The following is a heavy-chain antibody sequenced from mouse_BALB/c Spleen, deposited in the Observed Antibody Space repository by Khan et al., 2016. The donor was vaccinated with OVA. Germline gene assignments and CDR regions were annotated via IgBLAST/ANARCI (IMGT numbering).Heavy chain of an antibody. V-gene: IGHV3-5*02. Sequence: EVQLQESGPGLVKPSQTVSLTCTVTGISITSGNYRWSWIRQFPGNKLEWIGNIYYSGTVTYNPSLTSRTTNTRDTSKNQFLLEMNSLTAEDTATYYCARDYGSLYWYFDVWGAGTTVTVSS. J-gene: IGHJ1*01. CDR1: GISITSGNYR. D-gene: IGHD1-1*01. CDR2: IYYSGTV. CDR3: ARDYGSLYWYFDV.